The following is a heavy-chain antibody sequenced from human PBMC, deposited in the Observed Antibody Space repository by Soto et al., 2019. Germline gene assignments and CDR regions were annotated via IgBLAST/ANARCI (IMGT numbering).Heavy chain of an antibody. J-gene: IGHJ4*02. V-gene: IGHV4-39*07. CDR3: ARGGLRGYSYGHTRYYFDY. CDR2: INHSGST. CDR1: GGSISSSSYY. Sequence: SETLSLTCTVSGGSISSSSYYWSWIRQPPGKGLEWIGEINHSGSTNYNPSLKSRVTISVDTSKNQFSLKLSSVTAADTAVYYCARGGLRGYSYGHTRYYFDYWGQGTLVTVSS. D-gene: IGHD5-18*01.